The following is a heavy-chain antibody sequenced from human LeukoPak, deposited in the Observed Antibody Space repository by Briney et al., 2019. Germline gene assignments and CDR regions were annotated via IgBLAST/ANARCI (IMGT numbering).Heavy chain of an antibody. D-gene: IGHD3-22*01. CDR2: INHSGST. CDR3: AITDSSGYYCDY. V-gene: IGHV4-34*01. Sequence: PSETLSLTCAVYGGSFSGYYWSWIRQPPGKGLEWIGEINHSGSTNYNPSLKSRVTISVDTSKNQFSLKLSSVTAADTAVYYCAITDSSGYYCDYWGQGTLVTV. CDR1: GGSFSGYY. J-gene: IGHJ4*02.